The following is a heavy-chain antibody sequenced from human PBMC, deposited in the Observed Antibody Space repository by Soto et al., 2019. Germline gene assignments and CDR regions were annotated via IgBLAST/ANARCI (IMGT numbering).Heavy chain of an antibody. J-gene: IGHJ4*02. V-gene: IGHV3-33*01. Sequence: GGSLRLSCEASGFTFNTYSMRWVRQPPGKGLEWLAAIWYDGTQKYYADSVKGRFIISRDNSKKTLYLEMNSLRAEDTAVYYCARAGGTTVTGLWHFDSWGQGTLVTVSS. CDR1: GFTFNTYS. CDR3: ARAGGTTVTGLWHFDS. CDR2: IWYDGTQK. D-gene: IGHD4-17*01.